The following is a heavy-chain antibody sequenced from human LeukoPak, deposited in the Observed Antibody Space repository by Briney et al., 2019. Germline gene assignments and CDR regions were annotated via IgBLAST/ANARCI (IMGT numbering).Heavy chain of an antibody. D-gene: IGHD5-24*01. CDR3: ARELRGMATVFDY. V-gene: IGHV4-4*07. Sequence: SETLSLTCTVSGGSISSYYWSWIRQPAGKGLEWIGRIYSTGATNYNPSLESRVTMSVDTSKNQFSLKLSSVTAADTAVYYCARELRGMATVFDYWGQGTLVTVSS. J-gene: IGHJ4*02. CDR2: IYSTGAT. CDR1: GGSISSYY.